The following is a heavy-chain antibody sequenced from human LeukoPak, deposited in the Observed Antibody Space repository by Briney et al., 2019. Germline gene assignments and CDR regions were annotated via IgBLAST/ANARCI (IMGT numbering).Heavy chain of an antibody. Sequence: GGSLRLSCIASGFTFTSYAMNWGRQAPGKGLEWGSGISGGNTYYADSVKGRFTISRDSSKNTMYLQMNNLRAEDTAVYYCSKDDCVNGICYFDKWGQGTLVTVSS. CDR1: GFTFTSYA. CDR2: ISGGNT. D-gene: IGHD2-8*01. J-gene: IGHJ4*02. V-gene: IGHV3-23*01. CDR3: SKDDCVNGICYFDK.